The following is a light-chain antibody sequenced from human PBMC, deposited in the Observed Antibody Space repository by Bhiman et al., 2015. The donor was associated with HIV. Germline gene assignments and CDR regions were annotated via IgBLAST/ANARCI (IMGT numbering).Light chain of an antibody. CDR2: ENN. CDR1: SSNIGNNY. CDR3: GTWDNSLSTGGV. V-gene: IGLV1-51*02. Sequence: QPVLTQPPSVSAAPGQKVTISCSGSSSNIGNNYVSWYQQLPGTAPKLLIYENNKRPSGIPDRFSGSKSGTSATLGITGLQTGDEADYYCGTWDNSLSTGGVFGTGTKVTVL. J-gene: IGLJ1*01.